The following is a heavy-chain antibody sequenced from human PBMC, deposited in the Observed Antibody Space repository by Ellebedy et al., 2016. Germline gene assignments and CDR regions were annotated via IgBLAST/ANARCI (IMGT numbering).Heavy chain of an antibody. CDR3: ARRVDSSSFVNWFDP. J-gene: IGHJ5*02. Sequence: GESLKISCKSSGYRFTSHWIAWVRQRPGEGLEWMGFITPDDSYTRYSPSFQGQVTISADKSIDTVYLQWNSLKASDTAIYYCARRVDSSSFVNWFDPWGQGTQVTVSS. D-gene: IGHD2-2*01. CDR1: GYRFTSHW. CDR2: ITPDDSYT. V-gene: IGHV5-51*01.